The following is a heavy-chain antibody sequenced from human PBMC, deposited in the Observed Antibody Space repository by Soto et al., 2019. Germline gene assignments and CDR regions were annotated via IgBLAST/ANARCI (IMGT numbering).Heavy chain of an antibody. V-gene: IGHV3-30*03. CDR2: ISHDGTNK. Sequence: PGGSLRLSCEVSGFTFSAYGMHWVRQAPGKGLEWVAAISHDGTNKNYGDSVKGRFTISRDNSKKTLYLQMNSLRAEDTAVYYCARDQVGLEYSSWEYYPYGMDCSGQGTIVTVAS. CDR3: ARDQVGLEYSSWEYYPYGMDC. CDR1: GFTFSAYG. D-gene: IGHD6-6*01. J-gene: IGHJ6*02.